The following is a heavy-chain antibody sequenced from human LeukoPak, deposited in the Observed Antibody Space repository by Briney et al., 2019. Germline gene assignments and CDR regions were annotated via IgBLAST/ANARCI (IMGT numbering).Heavy chain of an antibody. CDR1: GGSFSGYY. J-gene: IGHJ4*02. D-gene: IGHD3-22*01. CDR3: ARGPYYYDSSGHDY. Sequence: SETLSLTRAVYGGSFSGYYWSWIRQPPGKGLEWIGEINHSGSTNYNPSLKSRVTISVDTSKNQFSLKLSSVTAADTAVYYCARGPYYYDSSGHDYWGQGTLVTVSS. V-gene: IGHV4-34*01. CDR2: INHSGST.